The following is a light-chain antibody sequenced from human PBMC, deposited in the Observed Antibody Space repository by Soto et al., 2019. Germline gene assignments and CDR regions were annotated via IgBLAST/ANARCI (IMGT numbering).Light chain of an antibody. CDR1: QGISSY. CDR3: QKYYSAPDT. J-gene: IGKJ1*01. CDR2: AAT. V-gene: IGKV1-27*01. Sequence: DIQMTQSPSSLSASVGDRVTITCRASQGISSYLAWYQQKPGKVPKVLIYAATTLQSGVPSHFSGSGSGTEFTLTISSLQPEDVATYYCQKYYSAPDTFGQGTKVDIK.